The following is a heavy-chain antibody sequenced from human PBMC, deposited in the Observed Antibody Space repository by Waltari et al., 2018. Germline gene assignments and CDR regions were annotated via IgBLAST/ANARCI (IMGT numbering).Heavy chain of an antibody. V-gene: IGHV3-21*01. Sequence: EVQLVESGGGLVKPGGSLRLSCAASGFTFSSYSMNWVRQAPGKGLEWVSSISSSSSYIYYADSVKGRFTISRDNAKNSLYLQMNSLRAEDTAVYYCARDLYLFGWLVGYFDYWGQGTLVTVSS. D-gene: IGHD6-19*01. CDR2: ISSSSSYI. CDR1: GFTFSSYS. J-gene: IGHJ4*02. CDR3: ARDLYLFGWLVGYFDY.